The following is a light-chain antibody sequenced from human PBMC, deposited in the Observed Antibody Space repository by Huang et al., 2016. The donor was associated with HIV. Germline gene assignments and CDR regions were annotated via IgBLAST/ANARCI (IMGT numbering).Light chain of an antibody. CDR1: QSVSSSY. CDR2: GAS. CDR3: QQYGSSSLT. V-gene: IGKV3-20*01. J-gene: IGKJ4*01. Sequence: EIVLTQSPGTLSLSPGERATLSCRASQSVSSSYLAWYQQKPGQAPRPLIYGASNRATGVPDRFRGSGSGTDFTLTISRLEPEDFAVYFCQQYGSSSLTFGGGTKVEIK.